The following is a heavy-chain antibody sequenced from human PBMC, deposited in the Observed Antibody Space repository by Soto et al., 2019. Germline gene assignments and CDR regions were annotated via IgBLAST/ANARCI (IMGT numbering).Heavy chain of an antibody. CDR1: GFTFSYYA. V-gene: IGHV3-64*01. CDR2: ISSNGGST. J-gene: IGHJ6*02. Sequence: PGGSLRLSCAASGFTFSYYAMHWVRQAPGKGLEYVSGISSNGGSTYYVTSVKGRFSISRDNSKNTLYLQMGSLRTEDMAIYYCARASGVALIRTASYDLDVWGQGTTVSVSS. CDR3: ARASGVALIRTASYDLDV. D-gene: IGHD6-13*01.